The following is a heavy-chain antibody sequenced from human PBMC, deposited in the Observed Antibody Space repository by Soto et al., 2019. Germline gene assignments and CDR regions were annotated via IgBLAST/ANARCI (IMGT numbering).Heavy chain of an antibody. J-gene: IGHJ4*02. D-gene: IGHD3-16*02. Sequence: SVKVSSRTFGDTFTTCAIHCVRQAHGKNLEWLGWISIGNGYTKYSAKFPDRVTITWDTSATTAYIQLSSLISADTAVYYWARFRSLRYNFFDYWGQGTLVTVSS. CDR2: ISIGNGYT. V-gene: IGHV1-3*04. CDR3: ARFRSLRYNFFDY. CDR1: GDTFTTCA.